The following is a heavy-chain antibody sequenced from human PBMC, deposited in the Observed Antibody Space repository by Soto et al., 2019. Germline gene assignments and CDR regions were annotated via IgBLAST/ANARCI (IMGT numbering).Heavy chain of an antibody. CDR1: GGSISSYY. D-gene: IGHD6-13*01. V-gene: IGHV4-59*01. J-gene: IGHJ6*02. CDR3: ARESPRSSWYGYGMDV. Sequence: PSETLSLTCTVSGGSISSYYWSWIRQPPGKGLEWIGYIYYSGSTNYNPSLKSRVTISVDTSKNQFSLKLSSVTAADTAVYYCARESPRSSWYGYGMDVWGQGTTVTVSS. CDR2: IYYSGST.